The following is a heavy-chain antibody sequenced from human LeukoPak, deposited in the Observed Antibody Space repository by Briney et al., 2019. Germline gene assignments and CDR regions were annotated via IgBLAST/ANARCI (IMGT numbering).Heavy chain of an antibody. Sequence: KTSETLSLTCTVSGDSISSGFYSWSWIRQPAGKGLEWIGRIYTSGSTNYNPSLKSRVTISVDTSKNQFSLKLSSVTAADTAVYYCARDIGNYYDGRGYYYFDYWGQGTLVTVSS. J-gene: IGHJ4*02. CDR2: IYTSGST. CDR1: GDSISSGFYS. D-gene: IGHD3-22*01. V-gene: IGHV4-61*02. CDR3: ARDIGNYYDGRGYYYFDY.